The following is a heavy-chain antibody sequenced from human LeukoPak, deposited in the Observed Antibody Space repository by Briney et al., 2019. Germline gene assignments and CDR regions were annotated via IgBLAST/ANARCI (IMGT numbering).Heavy chain of an antibody. CDR2: IVLGSGNT. Sequence: SVKVSCKASGFTFHTSAMQWVRQARGQRLEWIGWIVLGSGNTVYSHKFHDRVIITRDMSTSTVYMELDSLGSEDTAVYYCAAQRGASLHDFWSTSLFDPWGQGTLVTDSS. J-gene: IGHJ5*02. CDR1: GFTFHTSA. D-gene: IGHD3-3*01. CDR3: AAQRGASLHDFWSTSLFDP. V-gene: IGHV1-58*02.